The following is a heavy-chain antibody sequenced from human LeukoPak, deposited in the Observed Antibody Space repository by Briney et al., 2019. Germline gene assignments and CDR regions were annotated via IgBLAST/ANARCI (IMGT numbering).Heavy chain of an antibody. J-gene: IGHJ6*03. V-gene: IGHV5-51*01. CDR3: ARRSLVITRGGDYYYYMDV. CDR2: VYPGDSDT. Sequence: GESLKISCKASGYTFTNYWIGWVRQLPGKGLEWMGIVYPGDSDTRYSPSFQGQVTISADKSISTAYLQWSSLKASDTAMYYCARRSLVITRGGDYYYYMDVWGKGTTVTVSS. CDR1: GYTFTNYW. D-gene: IGHD2-21*01.